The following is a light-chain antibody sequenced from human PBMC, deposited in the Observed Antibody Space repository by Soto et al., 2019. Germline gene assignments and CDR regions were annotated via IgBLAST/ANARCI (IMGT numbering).Light chain of an antibody. CDR3: QQYKSYSPYT. V-gene: IGKV1-5*03. CDR1: ESISRW. Sequence: DILMTQSPSTLSASVGDRVTITCRASESISRWLAWYQQKPGQAPKLLIHRASTLATGVPSRISGSGSGTDFTLTISNLQPDDFATHYCQQYKSYSPYTFGQGTKVDIK. J-gene: IGKJ2*01. CDR2: RAS.